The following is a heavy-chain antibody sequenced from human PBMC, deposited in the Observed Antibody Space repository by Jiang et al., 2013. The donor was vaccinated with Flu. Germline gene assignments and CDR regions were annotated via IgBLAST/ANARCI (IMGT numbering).Heavy chain of an antibody. CDR2: IYPGDSDT. V-gene: IGHV5-51*01. Sequence: GAEVKKPGESLKISCKGSGYSFTSYWIGWVRQMPGKGLEWMGIIYPGDSDTRYSPSFQGQVTISADKSISTAYLQWSSLKASDTAMYYCARHGYSSSWYEDGGGWFDPWGQGTLVTVSS. J-gene: IGHJ5*02. CDR1: GYSFTSYW. CDR3: ARHGYSSSWYEDGGGWFDP. D-gene: IGHD6-13*01.